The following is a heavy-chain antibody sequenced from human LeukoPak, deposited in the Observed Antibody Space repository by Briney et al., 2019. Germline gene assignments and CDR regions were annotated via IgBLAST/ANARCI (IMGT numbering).Heavy chain of an antibody. CDR3: ARLGRIAVAGHNYYYYYMDV. Sequence: SETLSLTCTVSGGSISSNYYYWSWIRQPPGKGLEWIGEINHSGSTNYNPSLKSRVTISVDTSKNQFSLKLSSVTAADTAVYYCARLGRIAVAGHNYYYYYMDVWGKGTTVTV. D-gene: IGHD6-19*01. CDR2: INHSGST. CDR1: GGSISSNYYY. J-gene: IGHJ6*03. V-gene: IGHV4-39*07.